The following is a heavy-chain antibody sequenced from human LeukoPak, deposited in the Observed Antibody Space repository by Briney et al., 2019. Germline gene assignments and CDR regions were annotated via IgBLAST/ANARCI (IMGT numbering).Heavy chain of an antibody. Sequence: GRSLRLSCAASGFTFSSYGMHWVRQAPGKGLEWVAVIWYDGSNKYYADSVKARFTISRENSKNTRYLQMNSLRAEDTAVYYCARDVGLGYCSSTSCSHLDYWGQGTLVTVSS. CDR3: ARDVGLGYCSSTSCSHLDY. J-gene: IGHJ4*02. CDR2: IWYDGSNK. CDR1: GFTFSSYG. V-gene: IGHV3-33*01. D-gene: IGHD2-2*01.